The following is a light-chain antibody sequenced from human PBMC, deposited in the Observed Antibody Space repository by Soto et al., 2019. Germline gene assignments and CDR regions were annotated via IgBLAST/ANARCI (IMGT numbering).Light chain of an antibody. CDR3: AAWDDSLNGYYV. CDR2: SNN. J-gene: IGLJ1*01. Sequence: QSVLTQPPSASGTPGQRVTISCSGSSSNIGSNTVSWYQQLPGTAPKLLIYSNNQRPSGVPDRFSGSKSGTSASLAISGLQSEDEADYYCAAWDDSLNGYYVFGTGTKVPS. V-gene: IGLV1-44*01. CDR1: SSNIGSNT.